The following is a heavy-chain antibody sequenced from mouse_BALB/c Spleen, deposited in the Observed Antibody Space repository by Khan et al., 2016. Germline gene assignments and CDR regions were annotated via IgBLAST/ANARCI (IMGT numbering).Heavy chain of an antibody. V-gene: IGHV1-85*01. CDR2: IFPGDGFT. Sequence: QVRLQQSGAELVKPGASVKLSCKAAGYTFTNYDINWVRQRPEQGLEWIGWIFPGDGFTKYNDKFKGKATLTTDRSSSTAYMQLSRLTSEDSAVYFCARDTVVSPYYFDYWGQGTTLTVSS. CDR3: ARDTVVSPYYFDY. CDR1: GYTFTNYD. J-gene: IGHJ2*01. D-gene: IGHD1-1*01.